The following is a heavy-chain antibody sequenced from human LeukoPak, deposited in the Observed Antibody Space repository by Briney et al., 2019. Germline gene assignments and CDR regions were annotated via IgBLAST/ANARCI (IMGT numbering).Heavy chain of an antibody. CDR1: GFTFSRHS. CDR3: ARGSYDSGSYDY. Sequence: GGTLRLSCAASGFTFSRHSMNWVRQAPGKGLELVSSISSTSTYIYYADSVRGRFTISRDNAKNSLYLQMNSLRAEDTAVYYCARGSYDSGSYDYWGQGTLVTVSS. V-gene: IGHV3-21*01. CDR2: ISSTSTYI. J-gene: IGHJ4*02. D-gene: IGHD3-10*01.